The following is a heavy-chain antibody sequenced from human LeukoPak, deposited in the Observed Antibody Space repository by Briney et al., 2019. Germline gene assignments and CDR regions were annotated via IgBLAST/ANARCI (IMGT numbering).Heavy chain of an antibody. CDR2: ITWNGGST. Sequence: AVPLRLSCTASGFTFDEYGMAWVRQAPGNGLKWVSGITWNGGSTGYAGAVKGRFTISRDKAKKSVYLQMNRLRVEDTAFYYCTRVKYITWRMTDYWGQGTLVTVSS. CDR3: TRVKYITWRMTDY. V-gene: IGHV3-20*04. D-gene: IGHD6-6*01. CDR1: GFTFDEYG. J-gene: IGHJ4*02.